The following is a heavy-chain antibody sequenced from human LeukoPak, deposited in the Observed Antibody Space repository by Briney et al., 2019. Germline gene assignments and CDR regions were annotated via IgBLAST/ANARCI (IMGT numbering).Heavy chain of an antibody. J-gene: IGHJ5*02. D-gene: IGHD6-6*01. V-gene: IGHV4-34*01. CDR3: ARVRSIAARRSGWFDP. CDR1: GGSFSGYY. Sequence: PSETLSLTCAVYGGSFSGYYWSWIRQPPGKGLEWIGEINHSGSTNYNPSLKSRVTISVDTSKNQFSLKLSSVTAADTAVYYCARVRSIAARRSGWFDPWGQGTLVTVSS. CDR2: INHSGST.